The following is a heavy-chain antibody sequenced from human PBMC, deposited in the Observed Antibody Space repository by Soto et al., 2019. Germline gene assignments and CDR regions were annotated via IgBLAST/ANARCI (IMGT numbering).Heavy chain of an antibody. CDR2: ISYGGGTT. CDR3: AKNPVYYYDSTGYHFDY. V-gene: IGHV3-23*01. Sequence: GSLRLSCAASEFTFSNYAMSWVRQAPGKGLEWVSAISYGGGTTYYADSVKGRFTISRDNSKNTLYLQMNSPRAEDTAVYYCAKNPVYYYDSTGYHFDYWGQGTLVTVSS. J-gene: IGHJ4*02. CDR1: EFTFSNYA. D-gene: IGHD3-22*01.